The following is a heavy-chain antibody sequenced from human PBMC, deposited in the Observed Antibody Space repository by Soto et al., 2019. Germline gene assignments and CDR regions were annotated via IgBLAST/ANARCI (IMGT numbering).Heavy chain of an antibody. J-gene: IGHJ4*02. CDR2: INSDGSST. CDR3: ARPQGGRWAYSDSLGY. CDR1: GFTFSSYW. D-gene: IGHD4-17*01. Sequence: GGSLRLSCAASGFTFSSYWMHWVRQAPGKGLVWVSRINSDGSSTSYADSVKGRFTISRDNAKNTLYLQMNSLRAEDTAVYYCARPQGGRWAYSDSLGYWGRGTLVTVSS. V-gene: IGHV3-74*01.